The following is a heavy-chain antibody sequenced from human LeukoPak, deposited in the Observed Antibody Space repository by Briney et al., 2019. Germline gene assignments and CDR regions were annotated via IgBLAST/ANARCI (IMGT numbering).Heavy chain of an antibody. J-gene: IGHJ4*02. D-gene: IGHD3-9*01. CDR3: AKWGDYDILTGYYDSDY. CDR2: IVGSGSST. CDR1: GFTFSNYA. V-gene: IGHV3-23*01. Sequence: GGSLRLSCAASGFTFSNYAMSWVRKAPGKGLEWVPAIVGSGSSTYYADSVKGRFPISRDNSKNTLYLQLNRLRAEDTAVYYCAKWGDYDILTGYYDSDYWGQGTLVTVSS.